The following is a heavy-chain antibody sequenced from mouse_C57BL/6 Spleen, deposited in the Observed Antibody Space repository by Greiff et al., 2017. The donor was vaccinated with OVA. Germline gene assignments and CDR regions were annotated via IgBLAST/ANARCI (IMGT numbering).Heavy chain of an antibody. CDR1: GYAFTNYL. CDR3: ARSGYYVDY. Sequence: QVQLQQSGAELVRPGTSVKVSCKASGYAFTNYLIEWVKQRPGQGLEWIGVINPGSGGTNYNEKFKGKATLTADKSSSTAYMQLSSLTSEDSAVFCCARSGYYVDYWGQGTTLTVSS. CDR2: INPGSGGT. J-gene: IGHJ2*01. D-gene: IGHD3-2*02. V-gene: IGHV1-54*01.